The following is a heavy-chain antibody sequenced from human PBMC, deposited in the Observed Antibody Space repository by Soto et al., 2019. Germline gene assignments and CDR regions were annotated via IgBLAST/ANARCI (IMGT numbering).Heavy chain of an antibody. V-gene: IGHV3-21*01. CDR1: GFTFSSYS. J-gene: IGHJ5*02. CDR3: ARDFWSGTNNWFDP. D-gene: IGHD3-3*01. Sequence: GSLRLSCAASGFTFSSYSMNWVRQAPGKGLEWVSSISSSSSYIYYADSVKGRFTISRDNAKNSLYLQMNSLRAEDTAVYYCARDFWSGTNNWFDPWGQGTLVTVSS. CDR2: ISSSSSYI.